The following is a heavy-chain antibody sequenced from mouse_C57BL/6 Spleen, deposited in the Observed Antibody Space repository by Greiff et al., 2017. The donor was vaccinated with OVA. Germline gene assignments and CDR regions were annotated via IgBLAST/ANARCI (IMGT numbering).Heavy chain of an antibody. V-gene: IGHV1-64*01. Sequence: VQLQQPGAELVKPGASVKLSCKASGYTFTSYWMHWVKQRPGQGLEWIGMIHPNSGSTNYNEKFKSKATLTVDKSSSTAYMQLSSLTSEDSAVYYCAREEGYYGSSYPWFAYWGQGTLVTVSA. CDR3: AREEGYYGSSYPWFAY. CDR2: IHPNSGST. CDR1: GYTFTSYW. J-gene: IGHJ3*01. D-gene: IGHD1-1*01.